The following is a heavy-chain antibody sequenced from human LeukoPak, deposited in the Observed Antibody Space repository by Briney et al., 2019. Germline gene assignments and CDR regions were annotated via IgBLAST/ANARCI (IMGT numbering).Heavy chain of an antibody. V-gene: IGHV1-2*02. Sequence: ASVKVSCKASGYTLTGYYMHWVRQAPGQGLEWMGWINPNSGGTNYAQKFQGRVTMTRDTSISTAYMELSRLRSDDTAVYYCARLTTYCSSTSCYDPEKYFDYWGQGTLVTVSS. CDR1: GYTLTGYY. CDR3: ARLTTYCSSTSCYDPEKYFDY. CDR2: INPNSGGT. D-gene: IGHD2-2*01. J-gene: IGHJ4*02.